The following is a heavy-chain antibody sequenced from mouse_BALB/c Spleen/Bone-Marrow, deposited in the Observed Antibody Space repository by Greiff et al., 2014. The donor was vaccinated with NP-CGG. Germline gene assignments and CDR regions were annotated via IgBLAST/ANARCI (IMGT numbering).Heavy chain of an antibody. V-gene: IGHV14-3*02. D-gene: IGHD2-1*01. CDR1: GFNIKDTY. CDR3: AIYYGNYYAMGY. Sequence: EVQLVESGAELVKPGASVKLSCTASGFNIKDTYMHWVEQRPEQGLEWIGRIDPANGNTKYDPKFQGKATITADTSSNTAYLQLSSLTSEDTAVYYCAIYYGNYYAMGYWGQGTSVTVSS. J-gene: IGHJ4*01. CDR2: IDPANGNT.